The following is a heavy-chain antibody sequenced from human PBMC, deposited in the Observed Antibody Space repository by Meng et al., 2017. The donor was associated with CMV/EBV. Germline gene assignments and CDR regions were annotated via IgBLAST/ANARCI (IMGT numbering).Heavy chain of an antibody. J-gene: IGHJ6*02. Sequence: GESLKISCAASGFTFSSYSMNWVRQAPGKGLEWVSYISSSSSTIYYADSVKGRFTISRDNAKNTLYLQMNSLRAEDTAVYYCARDSSSWYSRDYYYYGMDVWGQGTTVTVSS. CDR1: GFTFSSYS. CDR2: ISSSSSTI. V-gene: IGHV3-48*04. D-gene: IGHD6-13*01. CDR3: ARDSSSWYSRDYYYYGMDV.